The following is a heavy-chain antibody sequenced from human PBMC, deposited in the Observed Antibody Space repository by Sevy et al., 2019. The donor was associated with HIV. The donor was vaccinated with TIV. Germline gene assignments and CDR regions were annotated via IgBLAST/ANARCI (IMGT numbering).Heavy chain of an antibody. Sequence: GGSLRLSCAASGFTFSSYNMNWVRQAPGKGLEWVSSISSSSSYKYYADSVKGRFTISRDNAKTSLYLQMNSLRAEDTAVYYRAKNIVVVPAAPSCFDYWGQGTLVTVSS. J-gene: IGHJ4*02. V-gene: IGHV3-21*01. CDR1: GFTFSSYN. CDR3: AKNIVVVPAAPSCFDY. D-gene: IGHD2-2*01. CDR2: ISSSSSYK.